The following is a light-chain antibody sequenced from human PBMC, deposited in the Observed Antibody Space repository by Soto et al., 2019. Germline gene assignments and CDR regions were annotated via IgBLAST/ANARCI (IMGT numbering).Light chain of an antibody. CDR1: QSVRRS. J-gene: IGKJ4*01. V-gene: IGKV3-11*01. CDR2: DAS. CDR3: QHRSSWLLT. Sequence: EFVLTQSPATLSLSPGERATLSCRASQSVRRSLAWYQQKPGQAPRLLIYDASNRATDIPARFSGSGSGTDFTLTISSLEPEDFAVYYCQHRSSWLLTFGGGTKVEIK.